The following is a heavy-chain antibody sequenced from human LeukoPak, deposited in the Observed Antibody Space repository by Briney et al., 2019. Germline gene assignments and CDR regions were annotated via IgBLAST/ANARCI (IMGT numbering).Heavy chain of an antibody. CDR1: GYTFTSYG. Sequence: ASVKVSCKASGYTFTSYGISWVRQAPGQGLEWMGWISAYNGNTNYAQKLQGRVTMTRNTSISTAYMELSSLRSADTAVYYCARGTGWLVPSDYYYYYMDVWGKGTTVTISS. D-gene: IGHD6-19*01. J-gene: IGHJ6*03. V-gene: IGHV1-18*01. CDR3: ARGTGWLVPSDYYYYYMDV. CDR2: ISAYNGNT.